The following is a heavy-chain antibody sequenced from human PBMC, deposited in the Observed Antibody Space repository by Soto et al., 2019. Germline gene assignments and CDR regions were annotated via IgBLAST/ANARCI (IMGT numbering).Heavy chain of an antibody. CDR3: ASDGTYYDFWSGPGRMDV. Sequence: GGSLRLSCAASGFTFSSYSMNWVRQAPGKGLEWVSSISSSSSYIYYADSVKGRFTISRDNAKNSLYLQMNSLRAEDTAVYYCASDGTYYDFWSGPGRMDVWGKGTTVTVSS. V-gene: IGHV3-21*01. CDR1: GFTFSSYS. D-gene: IGHD3-3*01. CDR2: ISSSSSYI. J-gene: IGHJ6*03.